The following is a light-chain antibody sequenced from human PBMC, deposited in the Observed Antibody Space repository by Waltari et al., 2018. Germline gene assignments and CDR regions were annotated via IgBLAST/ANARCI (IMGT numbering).Light chain of an antibody. Sequence: QSVLTQPPSVSGAPRQRVTISCSGSSSNIEHNAVNWYQHLPGRAPKLLIRYDNLLPSGFSARFSASKSGTSASLAISGLQSDDEADYYCATWDDSLNAYVFGSGTKVTVV. CDR3: ATWDDSLNAYV. CDR2: YDN. V-gene: IGLV1-36*01. CDR1: SSNIEHNA. J-gene: IGLJ1*01.